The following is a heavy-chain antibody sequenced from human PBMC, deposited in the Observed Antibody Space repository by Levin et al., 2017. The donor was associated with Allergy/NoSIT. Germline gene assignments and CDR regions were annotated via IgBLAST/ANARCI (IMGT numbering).Heavy chain of an antibody. CDR1: GGSFRSSY. Sequence: SQTLSLTCAVYGGSFRSSYWSWIRQPPGKGLEWIGEINHSGNTNYNPSLKSRVTISVDTSKNQFSLKLSSVTAADTAVYYCARVLSGYDLDYWGQGTLVTVSS. CDR2: INHSGNT. J-gene: IGHJ4*02. V-gene: IGHV4-34*01. D-gene: IGHD5-12*01. CDR3: ARVLSGYDLDY.